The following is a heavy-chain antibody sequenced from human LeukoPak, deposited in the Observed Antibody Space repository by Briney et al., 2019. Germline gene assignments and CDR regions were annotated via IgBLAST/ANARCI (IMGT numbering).Heavy chain of an antibody. CDR3: ARDREAYCGGDCYFGY. CDR2: IIPIFGTA. D-gene: IGHD2-21*02. CDR1: GGTFSSYA. Sequence: SVKVSCKASGGTFSSYAISWVRQAPGQGLEWMGGIIPIFGTANYAQKFQGRVTITADESTSTAYMELSSLRSEDTAVYYCARDREAYCGGDCYFGYWGQGTLVTVSS. V-gene: IGHV1-69*13. J-gene: IGHJ4*02.